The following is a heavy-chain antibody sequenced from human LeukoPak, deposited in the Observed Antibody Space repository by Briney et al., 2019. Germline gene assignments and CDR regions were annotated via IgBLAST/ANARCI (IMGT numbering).Heavy chain of an antibody. D-gene: IGHD3-10*01. CDR2: ISSSSSYI. CDR3: ARDSPTYYYGSGSPFDY. V-gene: IGHV3-21*01. J-gene: IGHJ4*02. CDR1: GFTFSSYS. Sequence: GGSLRLSSAASGFTFSSYSMNWVRQAPGKGLEWGSSISSSSSYIYYADSVKGRFTISRDNAKNSLYLQMNSLRSEDTAVYYCARDSPTYYYGSGSPFDYWGQGTLVTVSS.